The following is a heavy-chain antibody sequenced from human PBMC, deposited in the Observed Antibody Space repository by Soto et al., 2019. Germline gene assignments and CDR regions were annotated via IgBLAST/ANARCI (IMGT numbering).Heavy chain of an antibody. CDR1: GCSVSSSSYY. D-gene: IGHD5-12*01. Sequence: SETLSLTCPVSGCSVSSSSYYWGWLSQPPGKGLEWIGSIYYSGSTYYNPSLKSRVTISVDTSKNQFSLKLSSVTAADTAVYYCARRIVATIPFDYWGQGTLVTVSS. V-gene: IGHV4-39*01. J-gene: IGHJ4*02. CDR3: ARRIVATIPFDY. CDR2: IYYSGST.